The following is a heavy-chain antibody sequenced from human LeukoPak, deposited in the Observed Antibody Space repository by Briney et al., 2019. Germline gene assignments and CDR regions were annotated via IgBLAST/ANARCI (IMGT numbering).Heavy chain of an antibody. D-gene: IGHD3-22*01. CDR3: AKERSYYDSSGYFYYYGMDV. CDR1: GFTFSSYG. Sequence: GRSLRLSCAASGFTFSSYGMHWVRQAPGKGPEWVTVISYDGSNKYYADSVKGRFTISRDNSKNTLYLQMNSLRAEDTAVYYCAKERSYYDSSGYFYYYGMDVWGQGTTVTVSS. CDR2: ISYDGSNK. J-gene: IGHJ6*02. V-gene: IGHV3-30*18.